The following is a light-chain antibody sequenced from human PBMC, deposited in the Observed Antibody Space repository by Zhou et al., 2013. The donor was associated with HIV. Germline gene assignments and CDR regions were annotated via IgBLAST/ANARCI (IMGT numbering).Light chain of an antibody. CDR3: QQYNTSPIT. CDR2: KAS. CDR1: QSISSW. J-gene: IGKJ5*01. Sequence: IQMTQSPSTLSASVGDRVTITCRASQSISSWVAWYQQKPGKVPKLLIYKASSLESGVPLRFSGSGSGTEFTLTIDSLQPDDSATYYCQQYNTSPITFGQGTRLQIK. V-gene: IGKV1-5*03.